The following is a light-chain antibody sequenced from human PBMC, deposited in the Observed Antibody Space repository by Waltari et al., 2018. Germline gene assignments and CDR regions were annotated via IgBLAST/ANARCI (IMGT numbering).Light chain of an antibody. CDR3: QSFDSSLSASV. J-gene: IGLJ3*02. V-gene: IGLV1-40*01. CDR2: GNT. Sequence: QSVLTQPPSMSGAPGQKVTIPCTGGTANLGAGSDVHSYQQFPGAAPKLLIFGNTNRASGVPSRFSGSKSGTSASLAIAGLQSEDEAVYYCQSFDSSLSASVFGGGTKLTVL. CDR1: TANLGAGSD.